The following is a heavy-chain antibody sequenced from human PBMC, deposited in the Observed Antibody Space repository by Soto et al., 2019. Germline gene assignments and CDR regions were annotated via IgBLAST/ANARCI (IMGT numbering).Heavy chain of an antibody. CDR3: AKDMKWGGMTTIPYFDS. Sequence: EVQLVESGGGLVQPGRSLRLSCAASGFTVDDYAMHWVRQAPGKGLEWVSGISWNSETIDYADSVKGRFTISRDNAKSSFFLQMNSLRPDDTALYYCAKDMKWGGMTTIPYFDSWGQGTLVTVSS. D-gene: IGHD4-17*01. CDR2: ISWNSETI. CDR1: GFTVDDYA. V-gene: IGHV3-9*01. J-gene: IGHJ4*02.